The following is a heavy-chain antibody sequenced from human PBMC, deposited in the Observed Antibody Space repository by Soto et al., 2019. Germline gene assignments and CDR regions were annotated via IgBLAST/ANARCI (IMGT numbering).Heavy chain of an antibody. D-gene: IGHD3-22*01. CDR1: GGTFSRHA. CDR2: LIPIFGTA. Sequence: QVQLVQSGAEVSKPGSSVKVSCKASGGTFSRHAISWVRQAPGQGLEWMGGLIPIFGTANHAQKFQGRVTSIADESAITVYMEFSSLRSEDTAMYYCARGWGYDSNDYYYAYWGQGTLVIVSS. CDR3: ARGWGYDSNDYYYAY. V-gene: IGHV1-69*01. J-gene: IGHJ4*02.